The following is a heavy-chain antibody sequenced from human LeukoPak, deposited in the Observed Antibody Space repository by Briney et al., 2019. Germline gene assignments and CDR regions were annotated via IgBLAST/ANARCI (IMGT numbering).Heavy chain of an antibody. CDR3: ARDIRSGSEY. V-gene: IGHV4-39*02. Sequence: PSETLSLTCTVSGGSISSSSYYWGWIRQPPGKGLEWIGSIYYSGSTYYNPSLKSRVTISVDTSKNQFSLKLSSVTAADTAVYYCARDIRSGSEYWGQGTLVTVSS. CDR2: IYYSGST. J-gene: IGHJ4*02. CDR1: GGSISSSSYY. D-gene: IGHD6-19*01.